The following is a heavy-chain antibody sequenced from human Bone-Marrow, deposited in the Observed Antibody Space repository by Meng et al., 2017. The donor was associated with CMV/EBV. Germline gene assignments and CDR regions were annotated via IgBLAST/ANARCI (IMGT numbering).Heavy chain of an antibody. J-gene: IGHJ4*02. D-gene: IGHD3-22*01. Sequence: VYGGAISSGGYYCTWIRQHTGKGLEWIGYIYYSGSTYYTPSLKSRLTISVDTSKNQSSLKLSSVTAADTAVYYCARSTYDSSGYWVYWGQGTLVTVSS. V-gene: IGHV4-31*02. CDR3: ARSTYDSSGYWVY. CDR1: GGAISSGGYY. CDR2: IYYSGST.